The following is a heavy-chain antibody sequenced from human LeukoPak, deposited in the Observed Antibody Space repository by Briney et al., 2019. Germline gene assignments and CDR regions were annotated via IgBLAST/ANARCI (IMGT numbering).Heavy chain of an antibody. CDR3: TTDLGLTMIRGVIVF. J-gene: IGHJ4*02. CDR2: IKSKGDGETT. CDR1: GFTFTNAW. D-gene: IGHD3-10*01. Sequence: PGGSLRLSCAASGFTFTNAWMSWVRQAPGKGLEWVGRIKSKGDGETTDYAAPVKGRFTMSRDDSKATLFLQMHSLETEDTAMYYCTTDLGLTMIRGVIVFWGQGTLVIVSS. V-gene: IGHV3-15*01.